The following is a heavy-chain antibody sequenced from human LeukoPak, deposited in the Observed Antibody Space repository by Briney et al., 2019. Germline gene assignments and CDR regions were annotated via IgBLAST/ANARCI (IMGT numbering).Heavy chain of an antibody. J-gene: IGHJ5*02. CDR1: GGSLSSSSYY. CDR3: ARKAGTRPYNWFDP. V-gene: IGHV4-39*07. CDR2: IYYSGST. Sequence: SESLSLTCTVSGGSLSSSSYYWGWIRQPPGKGLEWIGSIYYSGSTYYHPSLKSRVTISVHTSKDQFSLKLSSVTAADTAVYYCARKAGTRPYNWFDPWGQETLVTVSS. D-gene: IGHD6-13*01.